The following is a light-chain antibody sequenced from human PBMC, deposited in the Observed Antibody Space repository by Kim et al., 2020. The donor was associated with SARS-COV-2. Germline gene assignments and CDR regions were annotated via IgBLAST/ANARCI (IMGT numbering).Light chain of an antibody. J-gene: IGLJ1*01. CDR1: SSNIGSNT. CDR2: SNN. Sequence: SELTQPPSASGTPGQRVTISCSGSSSNIGSNTVNWYQQLPGTAPKLLIYSNNQRPSGVPDRFSGSKSGNSASLAISGLQSEDEAEYFCAAWDNRLNGRYVFGSGTKVTVL. V-gene: IGLV1-44*01. CDR3: AAWDNRLNGRYV.